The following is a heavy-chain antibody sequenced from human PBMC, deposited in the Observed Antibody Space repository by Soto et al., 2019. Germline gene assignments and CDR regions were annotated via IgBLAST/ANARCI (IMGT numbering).Heavy chain of an antibody. CDR1: GGTFSSYA. Sequence: GASVKVSCKASGGTFSSYAISWVRQAPGQELEWMGGIIPIFGTANYAQKFQGRVTITADESTSTAYMELSSLRSEDTAVYYCARDRPCIRGELCRLGSEGMDVWGQGTTVTVSS. CDR2: IIPIFGTA. J-gene: IGHJ6*02. D-gene: IGHD3-16*01. V-gene: IGHV1-69*13. CDR3: ARDRPCIRGELCRLGSEGMDV.